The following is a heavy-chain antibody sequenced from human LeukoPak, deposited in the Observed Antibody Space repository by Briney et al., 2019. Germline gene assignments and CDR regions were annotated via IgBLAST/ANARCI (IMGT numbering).Heavy chain of an antibody. D-gene: IGHD6-13*01. CDR3: ARGRAAAAAGTIDY. CDR1: GYTFTSYG. Sequence: GASVKVSCKASGYTFTSYGISWVRQAPGQGLEWMGWISAYNGNTNYAQKLQGRVTMTTDTSTSTAYMELRSLRSDDTAVYSCARGRAAAAAGTIDYWGQGTLVTVSS. CDR2: ISAYNGNT. V-gene: IGHV1-18*01. J-gene: IGHJ4*02.